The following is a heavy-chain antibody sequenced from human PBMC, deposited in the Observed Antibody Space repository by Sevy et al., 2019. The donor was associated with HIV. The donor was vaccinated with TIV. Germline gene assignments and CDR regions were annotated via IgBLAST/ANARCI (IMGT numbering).Heavy chain of an antibody. D-gene: IGHD3-22*01. CDR1: GLTFNNAW. CDR2: IKSKIDGETT. CDR3: VTAPVYYDSAPFDY. J-gene: IGHJ4*02. Sequence: GGSLRLSCAVSGLTFNNAWMNWVRQAPGTGLQWVGLIKSKIDGETTDYATPVKGRFTISRDDSKNTVYLQMNSLKIDDTAVYYCVTAPVYYDSAPFDYWGPGTLVTVSS. V-gene: IGHV3-15*01.